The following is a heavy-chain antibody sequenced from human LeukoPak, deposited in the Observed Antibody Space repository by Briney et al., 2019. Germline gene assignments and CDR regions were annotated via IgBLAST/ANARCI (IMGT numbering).Heavy chain of an antibody. D-gene: IGHD4-23*01. Sequence: SETLSLTCAVSGGSISSYYWSWIRQPPGKGLEWIGYIYYSGSTNYNPSLKSRVTTSVDTSKNQFSLKLSSVTAADTAVYYCARDTGTVVDYWGQGTLVTVSS. J-gene: IGHJ4*02. CDR3: ARDTGTVVDY. CDR1: GGSISSYY. V-gene: IGHV4-59*01. CDR2: IYYSGST.